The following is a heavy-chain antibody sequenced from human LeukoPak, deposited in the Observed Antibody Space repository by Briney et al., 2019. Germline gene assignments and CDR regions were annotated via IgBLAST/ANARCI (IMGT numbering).Heavy chain of an antibody. D-gene: IGHD3-22*01. V-gene: IGHV4-59*01. J-gene: IGHJ5*02. CDR1: GGSISSYY. CDR3: AREGIGYYDSSGYYLGRWFDP. Sequence: TSETLSLTCTVSGGSISSYYWSWIRQPPGKGLGWIGYIYYSGSTNYNPSLKSRVTISVDTSKNQFSLKLSSVTAADTAVYYCAREGIGYYDSSGYYLGRWFDPWGQGTLVTVSS. CDR2: IYYSGST.